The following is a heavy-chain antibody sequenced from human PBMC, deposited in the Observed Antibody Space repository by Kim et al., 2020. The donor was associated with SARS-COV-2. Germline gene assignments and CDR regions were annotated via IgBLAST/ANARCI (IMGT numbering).Heavy chain of an antibody. J-gene: IGHJ6*02. CDR3: AKVRARLLGYYYYGMDV. CDR2: ISGSGGST. D-gene: IGHD2-8*02. CDR1: GFTFSSYA. Sequence: GGSLRLSCAASGFTFSSYAMSWVRQAPGKGLEWVSAISGSGGSTYYADSVKGRFTISRDNSKNTLYLQMNSLRAEDTAVYYCAKVRARLLGYYYYGMDVWRRGTTVTVSS. V-gene: IGHV3-23*01.